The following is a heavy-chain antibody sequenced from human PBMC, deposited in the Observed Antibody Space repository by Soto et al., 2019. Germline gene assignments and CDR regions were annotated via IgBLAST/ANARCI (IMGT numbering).Heavy chain of an antibody. CDR3: AREVVVPAASYDYYYGMDV. D-gene: IGHD2-2*01. V-gene: IGHV3-74*01. Sequence: RSMAVSSSASGLTLRSSCMHWARKPPRKGLVWVSRINSDGSSTSYADSVKGRFTISRDNAKNTLYLQMNSLRAEDTAVYYCAREVVVPAASYDYYYGMDVWGKGTTVTVSS. CDR2: INSDGSST. CDR1: GLTLRSSC. J-gene: IGHJ6*04.